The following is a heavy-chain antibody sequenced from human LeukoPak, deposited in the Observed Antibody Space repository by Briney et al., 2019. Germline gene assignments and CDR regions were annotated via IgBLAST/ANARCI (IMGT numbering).Heavy chain of an antibody. D-gene: IGHD6-6*01. V-gene: IGHV3-23*01. Sequence: GGSLRLSCAASGFTFSTYTMSWVRQAPGKGLEWVSAISGSGGNTYYADSVNGRFTISIDNSKNTLYLQRDSLRADDTAVYYCAKAAFSSTSYFDYWGQGTLVTASS. J-gene: IGHJ4*02. CDR3: AKAAFSSTSYFDY. CDR2: ISGSGGNT. CDR1: GFTFSTYT.